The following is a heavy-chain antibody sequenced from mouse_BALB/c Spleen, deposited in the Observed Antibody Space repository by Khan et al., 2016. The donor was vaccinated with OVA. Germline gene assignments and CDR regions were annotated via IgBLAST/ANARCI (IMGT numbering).Heavy chain of an antibody. CDR1: GYTFTDYV. J-gene: IGHJ2*01. D-gene: IGHD1-1*01. CDR2: IYPGGNST. CDR3: ARSGYGSLAY. V-gene: IGHV1-77*01. Sequence: QVQLQQSGPVLVKPGASVKMSCKASGYTFTDYVINWVKQRTGQGLEWIGQIYPGGNSTYYNEDFKGRATLTADRSSNTAYIQISSLTSEDSAFYFCARSGYGSLAYWGQGTTLTVSS.